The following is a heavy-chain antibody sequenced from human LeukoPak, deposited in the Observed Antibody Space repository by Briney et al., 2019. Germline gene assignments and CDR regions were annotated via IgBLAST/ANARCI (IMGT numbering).Heavy chain of an antibody. CDR3: ARRGAAAGLGAIYYYYYMDV. CDR2: IYYSGST. Sequence: SETLSLTCTVSGGSISSSSYYWGWIRQPPGKGLEWIGSIYYSGSTYYNPSLKSRVTISVDTSKNQFSLKLNSVTAADTAVYYCARRGAAAGLGAIYYYYYMDVWGKGTTVTVSS. V-gene: IGHV4-39*01. D-gene: IGHD6-13*01. CDR1: GGSISSSSYY. J-gene: IGHJ6*03.